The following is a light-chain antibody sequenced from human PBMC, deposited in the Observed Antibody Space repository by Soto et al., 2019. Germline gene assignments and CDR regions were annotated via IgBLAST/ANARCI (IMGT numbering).Light chain of an antibody. CDR2: AAS. V-gene: IGKV1-39*01. J-gene: IGKJ1*01. CDR1: QRISSH. Sequence: DIQMTQSPSSLSASVGDRVTITCRASQRISSHLNWYKQKPGKAPKLLIYAASILQSEVPSSFSGSGSGTDFTLTINSLQPEDFETYYCQQSYSTPRTFGQGTKVDIK. CDR3: QQSYSTPRT.